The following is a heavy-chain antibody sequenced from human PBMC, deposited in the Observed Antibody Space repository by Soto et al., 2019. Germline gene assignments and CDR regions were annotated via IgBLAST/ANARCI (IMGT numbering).Heavy chain of an antibody. J-gene: IGHJ6*02. V-gene: IGHV4-34*01. Sequence: KTSETLSLTCAVYGGSFSGYYWSWIRQPPGKGLEWIGEINHSGSTNYNPSLKSRVTISVDTSKNQFSLKLSSVTAADTAVYYCARVDGSGSYYNLYYYYYYGMDVWGQGTTVTVSS. CDR3: ARVDGSGSYYNLYYYYYYGMDV. D-gene: IGHD3-10*01. CDR2: INHSGST. CDR1: GGSFSGYY.